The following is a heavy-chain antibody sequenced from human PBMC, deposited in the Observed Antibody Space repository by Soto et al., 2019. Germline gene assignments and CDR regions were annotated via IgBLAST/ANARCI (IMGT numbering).Heavy chain of an antibody. D-gene: IGHD6-6*01. V-gene: IGHV1-18*01. J-gene: IGHJ4*02. Sequence: ASVKVSCKASGYKFTNFGISWVRQAPGQGLEWMGWISADNSNPKYAQRFQGRVTMTTDTSTSTAYMELESLITADTAVYYCARGYSSSSLAFLVYWGQGTLVTVSS. CDR1: GYKFTNFG. CDR3: ARGYSSSSLAFLVY. CDR2: ISADNSNP.